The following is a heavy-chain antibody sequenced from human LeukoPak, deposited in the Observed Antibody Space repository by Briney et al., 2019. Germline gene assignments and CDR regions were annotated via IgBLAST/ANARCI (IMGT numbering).Heavy chain of an antibody. CDR1: GGSISSSNW. CDR3: ARGKNYYDSSGYYYDY. J-gene: IGHJ4*02. Sequence: SETLSLTCAVSGGSISSSNWWSWVRQPPGKGLEWIGEIYHSGSTNYNPSLKSRVTISVDRSKNQFSLKLSSVTAADTAVYYCARGKNYYDSSGYYYDYWGQGTLVTVSS. D-gene: IGHD3-22*01. V-gene: IGHV4-4*02. CDR2: IYHSGST.